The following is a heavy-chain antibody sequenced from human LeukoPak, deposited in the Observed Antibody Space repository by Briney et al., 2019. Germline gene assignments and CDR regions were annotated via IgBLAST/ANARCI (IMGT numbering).Heavy chain of an antibody. Sequence: PGGSLRLSCAASGFTFSSYWMHWVRQAPGKGLVWVSRINSDGSSTNYADSVKGRFTISRDNAKNTLYLQMNSLRAEDTSVYYCAKLGITMIVVVPRYFDYWGQGTLVTVSS. CDR3: AKLGITMIVVVPRYFDY. V-gene: IGHV3-74*01. D-gene: IGHD3-22*01. CDR1: GFTFSSYW. J-gene: IGHJ4*02. CDR2: INSDGSST.